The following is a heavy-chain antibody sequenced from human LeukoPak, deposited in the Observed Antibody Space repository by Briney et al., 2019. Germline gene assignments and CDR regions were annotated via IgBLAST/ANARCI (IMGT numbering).Heavy chain of an antibody. J-gene: IGHJ3*02. CDR3: ARVTSGFWTGYYDPFDI. Sequence: ASVKVSCKASGYTFTNYDINWVRQASGQGLEWMGWLNPNSNTAGYAQNFQGRVTITGDTSMSTAYMEMSSLRSEDTAVYYCARVTSGFWTGYYDPFDIWGQGTMVTVSS. CDR2: LNPNSNTA. V-gene: IGHV1-8*03. D-gene: IGHD3/OR15-3a*01. CDR1: GYTFTNYD.